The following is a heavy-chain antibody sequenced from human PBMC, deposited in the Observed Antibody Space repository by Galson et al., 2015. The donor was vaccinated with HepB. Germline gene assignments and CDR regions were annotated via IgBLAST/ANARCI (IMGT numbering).Heavy chain of an antibody. CDR1: GFTFSSYE. V-gene: IGHV3-48*03. CDR3: ATKSGSYYAPDAFDI. CDR2: ISSSGSTI. Sequence: SLRLSCAVSGFTFSSYEMNWVRQAPGKGLEWVSYISSSGSTIYSADSVKGRFTISRDNAKNSLYLQMNSLRAEDTAVYYCATKSGSYYAPDAFDIWGQGTMVTVSS. J-gene: IGHJ3*02. D-gene: IGHD1-26*01.